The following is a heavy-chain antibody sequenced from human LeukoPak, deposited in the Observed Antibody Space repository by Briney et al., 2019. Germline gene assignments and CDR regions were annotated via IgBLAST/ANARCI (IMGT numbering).Heavy chain of an antibody. CDR1: GFTFSSYW. J-gene: IGHJ5*02. Sequence: GGSLRLSCAASGFTFSSYWMSWVRQAPRKGLEWVASINRAGSEKYYVDSARGRFTITRDNAKNSLYLQMNSLRAEDTAVYYCARVLVGGTNWFDPWGQGTLVTVSS. D-gene: IGHD1-26*01. V-gene: IGHV3-7*02. CDR3: ARVLVGGTNWFDP. CDR2: INRAGSEK.